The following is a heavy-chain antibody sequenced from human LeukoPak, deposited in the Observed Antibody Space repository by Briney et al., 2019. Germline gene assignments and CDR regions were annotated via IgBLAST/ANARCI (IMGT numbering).Heavy chain of an antibody. J-gene: IGHJ1*01. V-gene: IGHV4-39*07. CDR2: IYYSGST. D-gene: IGHD3-10*01. CDR1: DGSISSSTYY. CDR3: ARDFPTSFYGSESYGSYPKTEYFQD. Sequence: SETLSLTCTVSDGSISSSTYYWGWIRQPPGKGLEWIGSIYYSGSTYYGPSLESRVTISIDRSKKQFSLKLSSVTAADTAVYYCARDFPTSFYGSESYGSYPKTEYFQDWGQGTLVTVSS.